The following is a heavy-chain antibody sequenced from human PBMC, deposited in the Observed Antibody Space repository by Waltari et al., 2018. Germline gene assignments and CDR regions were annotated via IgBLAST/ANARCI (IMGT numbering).Heavy chain of an antibody. Sequence: EVQLVESGGGLEQPGGSLRLSCAASGFTFSSYSMNWVRQAPGKGLEWISYIGSSSDTKYYAESVKGRFTISRDNAKNSLFLQMNSLRAEDTAVYHCARDRDTSTWYSGLGEWGQGTLVTVSS. J-gene: IGHJ4*02. V-gene: IGHV3-48*04. CDR3: ARDRDTSTWYSGLGE. D-gene: IGHD6-13*01. CDR1: GFTFSSYS. CDR2: IGSSSDTK.